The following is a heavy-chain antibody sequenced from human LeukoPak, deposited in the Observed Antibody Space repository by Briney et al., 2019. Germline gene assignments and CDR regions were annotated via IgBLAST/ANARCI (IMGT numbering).Heavy chain of an antibody. Sequence: PRRSLRLSCAASGFTLSSHGMHWVRQAPGKGLEWVAVISYDGSNKYYADSVKGRFTISRDNSKNTLYLQMNSLRAEDTAVYYCAKDQGIQLWLRYTFDIWGQGTMVTVSS. D-gene: IGHD5-18*01. CDR3: AKDQGIQLWLRYTFDI. CDR1: GFTLSSHG. V-gene: IGHV3-30*18. CDR2: ISYDGSNK. J-gene: IGHJ3*02.